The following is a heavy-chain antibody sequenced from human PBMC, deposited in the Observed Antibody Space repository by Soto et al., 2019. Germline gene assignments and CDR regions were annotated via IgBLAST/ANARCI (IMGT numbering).Heavy chain of an antibody. Sequence: EVQLVESGGGLVQPGGSLRLSCAASGFTFSSYSMNWVRQAPGKGLEWVSYISSSSSTIYYADSVKGRFTISRDNAKNSLYLPMNSLSAEDTAVYYCARVRDCSGGSCIYFDYWGQGTLVTVSS. CDR1: GFTFSSYS. CDR3: ARVRDCSGGSCIYFDY. D-gene: IGHD2-15*01. V-gene: IGHV3-48*01. CDR2: ISSSSSTI. J-gene: IGHJ4*02.